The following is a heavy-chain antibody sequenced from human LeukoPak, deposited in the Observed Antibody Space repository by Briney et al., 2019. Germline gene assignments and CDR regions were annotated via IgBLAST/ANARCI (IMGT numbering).Heavy chain of an antibody. V-gene: IGHV3-23*01. CDR2: ISGISGAT. J-gene: IGHJ3*02. Sequence: PGGSLRLSCAASGFTFTSYAMNWVRQAPGKGLEWVSTISGISGATNYADSVMGRFTISRDNFKYTLYLQMNSLRVDDTAVYYCAKDRRPVRPDAFDIWGQGTVVIVSS. CDR3: AKDRRPVRPDAFDI. CDR1: GFTFTSYA. D-gene: IGHD1-1*01.